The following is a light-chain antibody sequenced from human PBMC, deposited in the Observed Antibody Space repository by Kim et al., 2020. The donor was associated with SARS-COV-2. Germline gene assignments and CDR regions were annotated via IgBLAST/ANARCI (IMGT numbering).Light chain of an antibody. CDR3: SSYTSSSTPLYV. CDR2: DVS. J-gene: IGLJ1*01. V-gene: IGLV2-14*01. Sequence: QSALTQPASVSGSPGQSITISCTGTSSDVGGYNYVSWYQQHPGKAPKLMIYDVSKRPSGVSNRFSGSKSGSTASLTISGLQAEDEADYYCSSYTSSSTPLYVFGTGTKVTVL. CDR1: SSDVGGYNY.